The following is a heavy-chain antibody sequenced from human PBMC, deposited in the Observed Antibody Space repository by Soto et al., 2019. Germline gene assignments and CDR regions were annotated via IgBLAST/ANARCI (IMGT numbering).Heavy chain of an antibody. J-gene: IGHJ5*01. D-gene: IGHD2-21*01. CDR2: VYYSGGA. Sequence: SETLSLTCTVSGVSIHNSHSFWGWIRQPPGKGLEFIGTVYYSGGAHYNSSLKSRVTISVDTTNNQVSLRMRSLTAADTAVYYCGRVVEGATRHTDLDSWGQGTLVTVSS. CDR3: GRVVEGATRHTDLDS. V-gene: IGHV4-39*01. CDR1: GVSIHNSHSF.